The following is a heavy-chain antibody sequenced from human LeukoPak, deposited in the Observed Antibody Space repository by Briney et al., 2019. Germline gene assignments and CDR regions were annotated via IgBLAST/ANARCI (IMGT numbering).Heavy chain of an antibody. CDR3: AKDLYPLIVGALFDY. D-gene: IGHD1-26*01. CDR2: ISYDGSNK. V-gene: IGHV3-30*18. J-gene: IGHJ4*02. Sequence: GGSLRLSCAASGFTFSSYGMHWVRQAPGKGLEWVAVISYDGSNKCYADSVKGRFTISRDNSKNTLYLQMNSLRAEDTAVYYCAKDLYPLIVGALFDYWGQGTLVTVSS. CDR1: GFTFSSYG.